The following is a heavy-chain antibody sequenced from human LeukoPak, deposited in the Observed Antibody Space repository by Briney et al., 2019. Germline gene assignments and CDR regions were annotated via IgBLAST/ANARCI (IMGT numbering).Heavy chain of an antibody. D-gene: IGHD4-17*01. J-gene: IGHJ5*02. Sequence: GGSLGLSCAASGFTFSNFGMHWIRQAPGKGREWVAVEPYGGSNHYANSVTGRFTISRDNSKNTIWLETNKPRTDDTAGYYCAEDRDDYGNDRWGGKALVSVST. CDR3: AEDRDDYGNDR. CDR1: GFTFSNFG. V-gene: IGHV3-30*02. CDR2: EPYGGSN.